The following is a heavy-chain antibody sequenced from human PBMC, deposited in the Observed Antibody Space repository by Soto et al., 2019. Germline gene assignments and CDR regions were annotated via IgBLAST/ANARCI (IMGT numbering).Heavy chain of an antibody. CDR1: GFTFSSYS. CDR3: ARGEDCSGGSCYSYYYYMDV. D-gene: IGHD2-15*01. J-gene: IGHJ6*03. Sequence: GGSLRLSCAASGFTFSSYSMHWVRQAPGKGLEWVAVIWCSRSNKYYADSVKGRFTISRDNSKNTLYLQMNSLRAEDTAVYYCARGEDCSGGSCYSYYYYMDVWGKGTTVTVSS. CDR2: IWCSRSNK. V-gene: IGHV3-33*08.